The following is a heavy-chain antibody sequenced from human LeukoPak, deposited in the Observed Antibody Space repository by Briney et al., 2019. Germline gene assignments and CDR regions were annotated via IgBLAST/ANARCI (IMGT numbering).Heavy chain of an antibody. CDR1: GFTFSGHA. CDR3: ARDWALTGKGIDT. J-gene: IGHJ5*02. D-gene: IGHD1-20*01. Sequence: GGSLRLSCAASGFTFSGHAMHWIRQAPGKGLEWVALISYDGSAQYYADSVKGRFIISRDNPKNTLYLEVNSLRPDDTAVYYCARDWALTGKGIDTWGQGTLVTVSS. CDR2: ISYDGSAQ. V-gene: IGHV3-30*04.